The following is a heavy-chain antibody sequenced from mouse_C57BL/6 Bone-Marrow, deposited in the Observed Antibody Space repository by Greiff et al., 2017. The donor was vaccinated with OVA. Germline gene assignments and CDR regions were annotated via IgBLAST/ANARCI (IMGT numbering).Heavy chain of an antibody. D-gene: IGHD1-1*01. CDR1: GYTFTNYW. CDR3: AIGGSSFFYYAMDY. CDR2: IHPSDSDT. Sequence: QVQLKQPGAELVKPGASVKVSCKASGYTFTNYWMHWAKQRPGQGLEWIGRIHPSDSDTNYNQKFKGKATLTVDKSSSTAYMQLSILTSEDSAVYYCAIGGSSFFYYAMDYWGQGTSVTVSS. V-gene: IGHV1-74*01. J-gene: IGHJ4*01.